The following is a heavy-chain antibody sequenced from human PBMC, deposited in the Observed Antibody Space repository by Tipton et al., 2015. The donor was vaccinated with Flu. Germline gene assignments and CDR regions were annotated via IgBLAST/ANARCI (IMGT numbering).Heavy chain of an antibody. V-gene: IGHV4-59*08. D-gene: IGHD2-15*01. CDR3: ARHMSGGTRRAYNF. Sequence: TLSLTCTVSGGSISSYYWSWIRQPPGKGLEWIGYIYYSGSTNYNPSLKSRVTISVDTSKNQFSLNLTSVTAADTAVFYCARHMSGGTRRAYNFWGQGPLVPVSS. J-gene: IGHJ4*02. CDR2: IYYSGST. CDR1: GGSISSYY.